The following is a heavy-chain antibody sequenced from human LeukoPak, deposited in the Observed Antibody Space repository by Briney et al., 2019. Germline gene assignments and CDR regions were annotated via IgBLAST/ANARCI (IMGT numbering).Heavy chain of an antibody. J-gene: IGHJ6*04. CDR2: IHNDETFG. V-gene: IGHV3-30*02. D-gene: IGHD3-10*01. Sequence: GGPLRLSCAASGFTFSRFGVQGVRQAPGKGLEWVAVIHNDETFGQYAASVKRRFTISKDNSQNTLYLEINSLRDDDTAVYYCAKEGESFRGDLDVWGKGTTVAVSS. CDR3: AKEGESFRGDLDV. CDR1: GFTFSRFG.